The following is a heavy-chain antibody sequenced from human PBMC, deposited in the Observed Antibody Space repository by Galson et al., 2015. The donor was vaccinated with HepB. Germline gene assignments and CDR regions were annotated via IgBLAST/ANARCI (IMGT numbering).Heavy chain of an antibody. V-gene: IGHV3-15*07. D-gene: IGHD5-18*01. J-gene: IGHJ4*02. Sequence: SLRLSCAASGFIFTTTWMNWVRQAPGKGLEWVGRIKSKGDGGTTDYAAPVKGRFTISRDDSKNTLYLQINSLKTEDTAMYFCTTSSHLLPNYWGQGTLVTVSS. CDR3: TTSSHLLPNY. CDR1: GFIFTTTW. CDR2: IKSKGDGGTT.